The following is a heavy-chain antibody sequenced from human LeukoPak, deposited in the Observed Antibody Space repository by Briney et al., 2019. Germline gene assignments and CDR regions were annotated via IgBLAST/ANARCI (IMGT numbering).Heavy chain of an antibody. CDR3: AGLGPEDAFDI. CDR1: GFTSSSYG. V-gene: IGHV3-30*03. J-gene: IGHJ3*02. CDR2: ISYDGSNK. Sequence: GGSLRLSCAASGFTSSSYGMHWVRQAPGKGLEWVAVISYDGSNKYYADSVKGRFTISRDNSKNTLYLQMTSLRAEDTAVYYCAGLGPEDAFDIWGQGTMVTVSS. D-gene: IGHD1-14*01.